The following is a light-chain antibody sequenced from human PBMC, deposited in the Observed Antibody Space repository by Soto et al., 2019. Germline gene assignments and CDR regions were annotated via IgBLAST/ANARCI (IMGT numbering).Light chain of an antibody. J-gene: IGLJ1*01. Sequence: QSALTQPRSVSGSPGQSLTISCTGTSXDVGGYNCVSWYQQHPGKAPQLIIYDVTQRPSGVPDRFSGSKSGNTASLSISGLQAEDEADYYCCSHSASYTFVFGTGTKVTVL. CDR1: SXDVGGYNC. CDR3: CSHSASYTFV. V-gene: IGLV2-11*01. CDR2: DVT.